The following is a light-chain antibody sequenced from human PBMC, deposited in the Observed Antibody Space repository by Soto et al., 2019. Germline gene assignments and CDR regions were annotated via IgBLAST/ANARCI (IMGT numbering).Light chain of an antibody. CDR1: SSDVGGYNY. Sequence: QSALTQPASVSGSPGQSITISCTGTSSDVGGYNYVSWYQQHPGKAPKLMIYDVSNRPSGVSNRFSGSKSGNTASLTISGLQAEDEADYYCSSYTSCSHYVFGTGTKLTVL. J-gene: IGLJ1*01. V-gene: IGLV2-14*01. CDR2: DVS. CDR3: SSYTSCSHYV.